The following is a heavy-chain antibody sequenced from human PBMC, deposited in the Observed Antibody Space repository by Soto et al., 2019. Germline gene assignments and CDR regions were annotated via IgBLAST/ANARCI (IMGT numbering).Heavy chain of an antibody. V-gene: IGHV3-21*01. CDR2: ISISSSYI. CDR1: GFTFSSYS. D-gene: IGHD3-9*01. J-gene: IGHJ6*02. Sequence: PGGSLRLSCAASGFTFSSYSMNWVRQAPGKGLEWISSISISSSYIYYADLVKGRFTISRDNAKNLLYLQMNSLRAEDTAVYYCARDRGKWLDILTDYYYYGMDVWGQGTTVTVSS. CDR3: ARDRGKWLDILTDYYYYGMDV.